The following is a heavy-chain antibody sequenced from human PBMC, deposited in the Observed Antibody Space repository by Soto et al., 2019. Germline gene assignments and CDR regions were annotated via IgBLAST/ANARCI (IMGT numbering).Heavy chain of an antibody. CDR3: AKGGYNYGFLFDC. V-gene: IGHV3-23*05. CDR2: IDNRGGIT. Sequence: EVQLLESGGGLVQPGGSLRLSCAASGFTFSTYAMSWVRQAPGKGLGWVSTIDNRGGITYYADSVKGRFTISRDNSKNTLYLQMNSLRAEDTAVYYCAKGGYNYGFLFDCWGQGTLVTVSS. J-gene: IGHJ4*02. CDR1: GFTFSTYA. D-gene: IGHD5-18*01.